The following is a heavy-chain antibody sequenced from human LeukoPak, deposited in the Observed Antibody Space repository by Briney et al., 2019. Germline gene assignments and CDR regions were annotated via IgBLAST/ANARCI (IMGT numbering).Heavy chain of an antibody. CDR2: MNPNSGNT. CDR1: GYTFTSYV. V-gene: IGHV1-8*01. D-gene: IGHD5-12*01. CDR3: ARIRQGYSGYEVDY. J-gene: IGHJ4*02. Sequence: ASVKVSCKASGYTFTSYVINWVRQATGQGLEWMGWMNPNSGNTGYAQKFQGRVTMTRNTSISTAYMELSSLRSEDTAGYYCARIRQGYSGYEVDYWGQGNLVTVSS.